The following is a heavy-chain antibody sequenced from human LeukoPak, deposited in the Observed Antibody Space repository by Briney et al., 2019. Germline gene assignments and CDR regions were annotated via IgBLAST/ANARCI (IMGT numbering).Heavy chain of an antibody. V-gene: IGHV1-18*04. Sequence: GASVKVSFKASGYTFTSYGISWVRQAPGQGLEWMGWISGYNGNTNYAQKLQGSITMTTDTSTSTAYMELRSLRSDDTAVYYCARDRAVAGYYYYYYGMDVWGKGTTVTVSS. CDR2: ISGYNGNT. D-gene: IGHD6-19*01. CDR1: GYTFTSYG. CDR3: ARDRAVAGYYYYYYGMDV. J-gene: IGHJ6*04.